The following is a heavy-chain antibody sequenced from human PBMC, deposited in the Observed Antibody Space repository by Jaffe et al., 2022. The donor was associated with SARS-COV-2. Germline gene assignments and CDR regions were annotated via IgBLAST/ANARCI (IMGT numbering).Heavy chain of an antibody. J-gene: IGHJ4*02. CDR2: IFHSGST. V-gene: IGHV4-61*01. Sequence: QVLLQESGPGLVKPSETLSLTCTVSGASVSSGSYYWSWIRQPPGKGLEWIGYIFHSGSTNYTPSLKSRVTISVDTSKNQFSLKLSSVSAADTAVYFCARGRLFCATSKCYLFDNWGQGTVVIVSP. D-gene: IGHD2-2*01. CDR1: GASVSSGSYY. CDR3: ARGRLFCATSKCYLFDN.